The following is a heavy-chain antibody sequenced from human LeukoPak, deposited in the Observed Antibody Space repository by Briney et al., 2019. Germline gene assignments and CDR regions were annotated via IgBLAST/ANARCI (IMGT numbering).Heavy chain of an antibody. CDR3: VRDPRPFGCSSDSCPRYYFDY. V-gene: IGHV3-21*01. D-gene: IGHD2-2*01. Sequence: GGSLRLSCAASGFTFRSYSMNWGRQGPGKWLHWVSSFSRGSSYIYYADSVKGRFTISRDNAKNSLYLQMNSLRAEDTAVYYCVRDPRPFGCSSDSCPRYYFDYWGQGTLVTVSS. CDR2: FSRGSSYI. J-gene: IGHJ4*02. CDR1: GFTFRSYS.